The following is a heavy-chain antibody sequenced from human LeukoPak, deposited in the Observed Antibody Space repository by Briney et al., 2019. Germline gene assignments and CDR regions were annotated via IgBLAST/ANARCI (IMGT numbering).Heavy chain of an antibody. Sequence: GGSLRLSCAASGFTFSSYGMHWVRQAPGKGLEWVAVISHDGSNKYYADSVKGRFTISRDNSKNTLYLQMNSLRAEDTAVYYCAKDLGYDSSGYIEAFDYWGQGTLVTVSS. CDR2: ISHDGSNK. D-gene: IGHD3-22*01. CDR3: AKDLGYDSSGYIEAFDY. V-gene: IGHV3-30*18. J-gene: IGHJ4*02. CDR1: GFTFSSYG.